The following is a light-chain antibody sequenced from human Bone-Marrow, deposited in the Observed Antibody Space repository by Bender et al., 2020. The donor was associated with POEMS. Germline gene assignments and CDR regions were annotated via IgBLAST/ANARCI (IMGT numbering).Light chain of an antibody. J-gene: IGLJ1*01. V-gene: IGLV2-14*03. CDR1: INDVGGYHY. CDR3: SSYTSSSTPLV. Sequence: QSALTQPASVSGSPGQSITISCTGTINDVGGYHYVSWYQHHPGKVPRLMIYDVSNRPSGVSNRFSGSKSGNTASLTISGLQAEDEADYYCSSYTSSSTPLVFGTGTKVTVL. CDR2: DVS.